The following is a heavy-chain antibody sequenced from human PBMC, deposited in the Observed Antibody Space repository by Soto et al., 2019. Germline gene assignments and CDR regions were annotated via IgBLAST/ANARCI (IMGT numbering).Heavy chain of an antibody. CDR3: ARGITGTTSFDY. CDR2: INAGSGNT. D-gene: IGHD1-7*01. J-gene: IGHJ4*02. Sequence: ASVKVSCKASGYTFTSYAMHWVRQAPGQRLEWMGWINAGSGNTKYSQKFQGRVTITRDTSASTAYMELSSLRSEDTAVYYCARGITGTTSFDYWGQGTLVTVSS. CDR1: GYTFTSYA. V-gene: IGHV1-3*01.